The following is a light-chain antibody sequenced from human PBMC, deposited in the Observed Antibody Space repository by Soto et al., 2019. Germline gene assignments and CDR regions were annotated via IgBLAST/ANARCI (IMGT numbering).Light chain of an antibody. Sequence: DIQMTQSPSSLSASVGDRVTITCRASQSLSNYLNWFQQKPGNPPKLLIYAASTLQGGVPSRFSGRGSGTDFTLTISSLQPEAFATYYCQQTYSSPETFGQGTKVEI. CDR1: QSLSNY. V-gene: IGKV1-39*01. J-gene: IGKJ1*01. CDR3: QQTYSSPET. CDR2: AAS.